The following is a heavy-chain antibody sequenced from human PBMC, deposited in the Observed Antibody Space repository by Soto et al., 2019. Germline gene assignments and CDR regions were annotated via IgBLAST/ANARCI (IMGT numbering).Heavy chain of an antibody. J-gene: IGHJ5*02. CDR1: GFTFSSYA. CDR2: ISGSGGST. V-gene: IGHV3-23*01. Sequence: GESLKISCAASGFTFSSYAMSWVRQAPGKGLEWVSAISGSGGSTYYADSVKGRFTISRDNSKNTLYLQMNSLRAEDTAVYYCAKDQAGWFDPWGQGTLVTVSS. CDR3: AKDQAGWFDP.